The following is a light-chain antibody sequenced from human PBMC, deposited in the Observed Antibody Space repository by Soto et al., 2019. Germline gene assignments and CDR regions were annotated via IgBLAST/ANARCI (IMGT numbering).Light chain of an antibody. CDR3: CSYATSRTYV. V-gene: IGLV2-23*01. Sequence: QSVLTQPASVSGSPGQSITISCTGTSSDVGSYNLVSWYQQHPGKAPKLLIYEDNKRPSGVSNRFSGSKSGNTASLTISSLQSEDEAGYHCCSYATSRTYVFGTGTKVTVL. J-gene: IGLJ1*01. CDR1: SSDVGSYNL. CDR2: EDN.